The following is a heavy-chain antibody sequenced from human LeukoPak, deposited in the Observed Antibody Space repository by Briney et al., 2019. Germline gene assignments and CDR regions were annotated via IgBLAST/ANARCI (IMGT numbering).Heavy chain of an antibody. CDR1: GYTFTSYD. D-gene: IGHD1-26*01. CDR3: ARATVGATIIDY. CDR2: MNPNSGNT. J-gene: IGHJ4*02. V-gene: IGHV1-8*03. Sequence: ASVKVSCKASGYTFTSYDINWVRQATGQGLEWMGWMNPNSGNTGYAQKFQGRVTITRNTSISTAYMELSSLRSEDTAVYYCARATVGATIIDYWGQGTLVTVSS.